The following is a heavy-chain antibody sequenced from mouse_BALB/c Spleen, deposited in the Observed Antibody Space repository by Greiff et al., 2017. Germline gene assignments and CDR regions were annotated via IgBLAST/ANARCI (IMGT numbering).Heavy chain of an antibody. CDR3: ARLRGYYRCDGGAY. CDR2: INPSSGYT. D-gene: IGHD2-14*01. Sequence: QVQLQQSGAELARPGASVKMSCKASGYTFTSYTMHWVNQRPGQGLEWIGYINPSSGYTNYNQKFKDKATLTADKSSSTAYMQLSSLTSEDSAVYYCARLRGYYRCDGGAYWGQGTLVTVSA. CDR1: GYTFTSYT. J-gene: IGHJ3*01. V-gene: IGHV1-4*01.